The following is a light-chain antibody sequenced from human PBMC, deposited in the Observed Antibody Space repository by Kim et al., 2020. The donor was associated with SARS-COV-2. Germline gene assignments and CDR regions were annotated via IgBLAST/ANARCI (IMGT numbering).Light chain of an antibody. J-gene: IGKJ4*01. V-gene: IGKV3-20*01. CDR2: GAS. Sequence: SPGERSTLSGRASQSVNSNYLAWYQRKPGLAPRLLIYGASSRATGIPDRFSGSGSGTDFTLSINRLEPEDFAVYDCQQYGTSPETFGGGTKVDIK. CDR1: QSVNSNY. CDR3: QQYGTSPET.